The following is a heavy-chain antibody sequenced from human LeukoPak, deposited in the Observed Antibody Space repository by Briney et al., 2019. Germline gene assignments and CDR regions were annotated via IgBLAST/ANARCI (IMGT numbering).Heavy chain of an antibody. CDR1: GYTFTGYY. Sequence: ASVKVSCKASGYTFTGYYMHWVRQAPGQGLEWMGRINPNSGGTNYAQKFQGRVTMTRDTSTSTVYMELSSLRSEDTAVYYCAREGKGVGYCSGGSCYPNDYWGQGTPVTVSS. CDR2: INPNSGGT. D-gene: IGHD2-15*01. V-gene: IGHV1-2*06. J-gene: IGHJ4*02. CDR3: AREGKGVGYCSGGSCYPNDY.